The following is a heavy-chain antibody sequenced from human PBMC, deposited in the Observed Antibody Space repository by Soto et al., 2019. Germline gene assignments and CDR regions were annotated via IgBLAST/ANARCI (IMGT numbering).Heavy chain of an antibody. Sequence: QAQLVQSGAEVKKPGASVRVSCRASGYTFSSYAISWVRQAPGQGLEWLGLISPYNDDTKYAQKLQGRVFMTTDTHTKTAHLDLRSLTSDDTAVYYCARGGYYDSSGSRDYHYYRMDVWGQGTTVTVSS. V-gene: IGHV1-18*01. J-gene: IGHJ6*02. CDR2: ISPYNDDT. D-gene: IGHD3-22*01. CDR1: GYTFSSYA. CDR3: ARGGYYDSSGSRDYHYYRMDV.